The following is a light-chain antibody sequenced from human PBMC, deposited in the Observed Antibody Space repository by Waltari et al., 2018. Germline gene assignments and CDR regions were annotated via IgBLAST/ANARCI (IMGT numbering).Light chain of an antibody. V-gene: IGLV2-23*02. Sequence: QSALTQPASVSGPPGQSITISCPLLSSDVGSYNLVYWYQQDPGKAPTLMIYEVSQRPSGVSNRFSGSESSNTASLTLSALQAEDEADYYCCSYAGSSIWVFGTGTKVTVL. CDR1: SSDVGSYNL. J-gene: IGLJ1*01. CDR2: EVS. CDR3: CSYAGSSIWV.